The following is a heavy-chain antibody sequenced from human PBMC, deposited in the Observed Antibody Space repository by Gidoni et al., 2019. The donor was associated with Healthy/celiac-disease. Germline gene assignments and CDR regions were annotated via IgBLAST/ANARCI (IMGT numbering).Heavy chain of an antibody. CDR2: IYYSGST. J-gene: IGHJ6*04. CDR3: ARHYDFWSGYMWAMDV. Sequence: QLQLLESGPGLVKPSETLSLTCTVPGGSISSRSYYWGWIRQPPGKGLEWIGSIYYSGSTYYNPSLKSRVTISVDTSKNQFSLKLSSVTAADTAVYYCARHYDFWSGYMWAMDVWGKGTTVTVSS. D-gene: IGHD3-3*01. CDR1: GGSISSRSYY. V-gene: IGHV4-39*01.